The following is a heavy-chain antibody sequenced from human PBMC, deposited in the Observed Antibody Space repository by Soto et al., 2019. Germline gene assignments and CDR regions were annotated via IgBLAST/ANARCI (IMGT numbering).Heavy chain of an antibody. CDR1: GGTFSSYA. V-gene: IGHV1-69*13. CDR3: ARYSSSWQRTYYYYGMDV. D-gene: IGHD6-13*01. Sequence: VKVSCKASGGTFSSYAISWVRQAPGQGLEWMGGIIPIFGTANYAQKFQGRVTITADESTSTAYMELSSLRSEDTAVYYCARYSSSWQRTYYYYGMDVWGQGTTVTVSS. CDR2: IIPIFGTA. J-gene: IGHJ6*02.